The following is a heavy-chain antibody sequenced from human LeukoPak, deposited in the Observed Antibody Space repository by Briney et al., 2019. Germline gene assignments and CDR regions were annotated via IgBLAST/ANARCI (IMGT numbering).Heavy chain of an antibody. Sequence: GGSLRLSCAASGFTFSSYGMHWVRQAPGKGLEWVAVISYDGSNKYYADSVKGRFTISRDNSKNTLYLQMNSLRAEDTAVYYCAKDGTVVPAAFDYWGQGTLVTVSS. J-gene: IGHJ4*02. V-gene: IGHV3-30*19. CDR1: GFTFSSYG. CDR2: ISYDGSNK. CDR3: AKDGTVVPAAFDY. D-gene: IGHD2-2*01.